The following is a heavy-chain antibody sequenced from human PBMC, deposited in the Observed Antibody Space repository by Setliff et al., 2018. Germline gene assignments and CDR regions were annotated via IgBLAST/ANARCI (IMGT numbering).Heavy chain of an antibody. D-gene: IGHD6-13*01. Sequence: ASVKVSCKASGGTFSSYAISWVRQAPGQGLEWMGGIIPIFGTANYAQKFQGRVTMTTDTSTSTAYMELRSLRSDDTAVYYCAREVGSRLDYWGQGTLVTVSS. J-gene: IGHJ4*02. CDR2: IIPIFGTA. CDR1: GGTFSSYA. V-gene: IGHV1-69*05. CDR3: AREVGSRLDY.